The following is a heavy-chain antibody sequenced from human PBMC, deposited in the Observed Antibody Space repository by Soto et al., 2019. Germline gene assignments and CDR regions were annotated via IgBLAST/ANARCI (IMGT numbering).Heavy chain of an antibody. D-gene: IGHD3-10*02. J-gene: IGHJ6*02. Sequence: EVQLVESGGGLVKPGGSLRLSCAASGFTFSGDALNWVRQSPGKGLEWVSSISTTSTYLYYADSVKGRFTISRDNANNSLQLQMNDLRAEDTAVYYCTRDYVMDFGGQGTTVTVSS. CDR3: TRDYVMDF. V-gene: IGHV3-21*01. CDR1: GFTFSGDA. CDR2: ISTTSTYL.